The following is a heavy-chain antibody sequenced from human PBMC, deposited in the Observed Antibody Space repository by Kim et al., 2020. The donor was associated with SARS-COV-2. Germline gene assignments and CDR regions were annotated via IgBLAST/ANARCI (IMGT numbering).Heavy chain of an antibody. Sequence: SETLSLTCTVSGGSISSGGYYWSWIRQHPGKGLEWIGYIYYSGSTYYNPSLKSRVTISVDTSKNQFSLKLSSVTAADTAVYYCARAPTPRKYCSSTSCYEVDWFDPWGQGTLVTVSS. CDR1: GGSISSGGYY. CDR3: ARAPTPRKYCSSTSCYEVDWFDP. J-gene: IGHJ5*02. V-gene: IGHV4-31*03. D-gene: IGHD2-2*01. CDR2: IYYSGST.